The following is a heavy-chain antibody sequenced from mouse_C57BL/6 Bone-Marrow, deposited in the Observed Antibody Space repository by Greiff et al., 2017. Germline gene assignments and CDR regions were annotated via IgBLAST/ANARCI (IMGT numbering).Heavy chain of an antibody. CDR3: ASYYGYDAAWFAY. CDR2: IYPRSGNT. Sequence: VHLVESGAELARPGASVKLSCKASGYTFTSYGISWVKQRTGQGLEWIGEIYPRSGNTYYNEKFKCKATLTADKSSSTAYMELRSRTSEDSAVYFCASYYGYDAAWFAYWGQGTLVTVSA. V-gene: IGHV1-81*01. J-gene: IGHJ3*01. D-gene: IGHD2-2*01. CDR1: GYTFTSYG.